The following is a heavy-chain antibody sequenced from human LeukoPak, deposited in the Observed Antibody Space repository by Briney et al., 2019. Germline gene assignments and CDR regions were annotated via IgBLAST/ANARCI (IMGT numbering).Heavy chain of an antibody. CDR3: AKDTLPLYGSGSYYNSYFDY. D-gene: IGHD3-10*01. Sequence: LGGSLRLSCAASGFTFSSYAMSWVRQAPGKGLEWVSAISGSGGSTYYADSVKGRFTISRDNSKNTLYLQMNSLRAEDTAVYYCAKDTLPLYGSGSYYNSYFDYWGQGTLVTVSS. V-gene: IGHV3-23*01. J-gene: IGHJ4*02. CDR1: GFTFSSYA. CDR2: ISGSGGST.